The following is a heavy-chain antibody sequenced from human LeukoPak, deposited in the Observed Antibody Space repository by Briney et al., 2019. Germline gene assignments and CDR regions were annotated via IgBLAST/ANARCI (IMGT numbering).Heavy chain of an antibody. Sequence: PSETLSLTCAVSGXXFXGYYWTWIRQPPXXXXEWIGEINHSGSANYNPSLKSRVTISLDTSKNQFSLKLTSVTAADTAVYYCARGQGTVTTHWGQGTLVTVSS. CDR2: INHSGSA. V-gene: IGHV4-34*01. CDR3: ARGQGTVTTH. CDR1: GXXFXGYY. D-gene: IGHD4-17*01. J-gene: IGHJ4*02.